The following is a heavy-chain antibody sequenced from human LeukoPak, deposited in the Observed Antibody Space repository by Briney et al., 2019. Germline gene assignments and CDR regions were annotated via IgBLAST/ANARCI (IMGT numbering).Heavy chain of an antibody. Sequence: ASVKVSCKASGYTFTSYAMNWVRQAPGQGLEWMGWINPNSGGTNYAQKFQGRVTMTRDTSMRTVYMELTSLRSDDTAVYYCARVGSWYPDNFFDHWGQGTLVTVSS. J-gene: IGHJ4*02. CDR1: GYTFTSYA. CDR2: INPNSGGT. CDR3: ARVGSWYPDNFFDH. D-gene: IGHD6-13*01. V-gene: IGHV1-2*02.